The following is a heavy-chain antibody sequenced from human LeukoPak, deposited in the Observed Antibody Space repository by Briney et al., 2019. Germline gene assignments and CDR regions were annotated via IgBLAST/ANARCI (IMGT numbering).Heavy chain of an antibody. V-gene: IGHV4-39*01. D-gene: IGHD3-10*01. CDR1: GFTVSSNY. CDR2: IYYSGST. Sequence: GSLRLSCAASGFTVSSNYMSWIRQPPGKGLGWIGCIYYSGSTYYNPSLKSRVTLSIDTSKSQFSLRLSSVTAADTAVYYCARQDFGSGILPGYWGQGTLVTVSS. J-gene: IGHJ4*02. CDR3: ARQDFGSGILPGY.